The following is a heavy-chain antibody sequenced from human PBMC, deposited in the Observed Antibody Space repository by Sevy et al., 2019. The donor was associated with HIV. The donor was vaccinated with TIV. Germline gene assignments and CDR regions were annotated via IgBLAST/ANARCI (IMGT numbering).Heavy chain of an antibody. CDR3: AGQCVPSSITIDSSVDY. J-gene: IGHJ4*02. CDR2: IYPGDSDT. CDR1: GYSFITYW. D-gene: IGHD3-22*01. V-gene: IGHV5-51*01. Sequence: GESLKISCKASGYSFITYWIGWVRQMPGKGLEWMGIIYPGDSDTRYSPSFQGQVTISADESISTVYLQWSSLEASDTAMYYCAGQCVPSSITIDSSVDYWGQGTLVTVSS.